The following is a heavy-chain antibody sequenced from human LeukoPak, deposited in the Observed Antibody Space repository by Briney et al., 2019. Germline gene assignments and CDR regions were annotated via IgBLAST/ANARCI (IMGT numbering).Heavy chain of an antibody. CDR2: ISGDGGTT. V-gene: IGHV3-43*02. Sequence: GGSLRLSCAASGFTFDDYAMHWVRQAPGKGLEWVSLISGDGGTTPYGDSVKGRFTISRDNSKNSLFLQMISLRTEDTALYYCATLPYGDYDLDYWGQGTLVTVSS. CDR3: ATLPYGDYDLDY. J-gene: IGHJ4*02. D-gene: IGHD4-17*01. CDR1: GFTFDDYA.